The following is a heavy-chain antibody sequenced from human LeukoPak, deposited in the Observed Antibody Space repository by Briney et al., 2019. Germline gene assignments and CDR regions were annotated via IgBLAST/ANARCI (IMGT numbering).Heavy chain of an antibody. V-gene: IGHV3-64D*09. CDR3: VSQYGVDV. CDR1: GFPFSSYA. J-gene: IGHJ6*02. CDR2: LSSDGVTT. Sequence: GGSLRLSCSASGFPFSSYALHWVRQAPGKGLECVSALSSDGVTTRYVDSVKGRFIISRDNSKNTLYLQMSSLRAEDTAVYYCVSQYGVDVWGQGTTVTVS.